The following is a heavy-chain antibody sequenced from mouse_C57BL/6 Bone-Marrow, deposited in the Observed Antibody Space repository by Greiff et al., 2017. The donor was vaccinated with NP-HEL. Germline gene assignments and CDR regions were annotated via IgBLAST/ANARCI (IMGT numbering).Heavy chain of an antibody. J-gene: IGHJ4*01. Sequence: DVKLVESGGGLVKPGGSLKLSCAASGFTFSSYAMSWVRQTPEKRLEWVATISDGGSYTYYPDNVKGRFTISRDNAKNNLYLQMSHLKSEDTAMYYCARGAIVTPYYAMDYWGQGTSVTVSS. V-gene: IGHV5-4*03. CDR3: ARGAIVTPYYAMDY. D-gene: IGHD2-5*01. CDR2: ISDGGSYT. CDR1: GFTFSSYA.